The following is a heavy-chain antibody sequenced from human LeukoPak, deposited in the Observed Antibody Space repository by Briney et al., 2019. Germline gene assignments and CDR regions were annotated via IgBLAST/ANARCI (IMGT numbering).Heavy chain of an antibody. CDR1: GFTFSDYF. Sequence: GGSLRLSCAASGFTFSDYFMTWIRQAPGKGLEWVSYISGSGSAIFYADSVKGRFTISRDNAKNSLYLQMNSLSAEDTAVYYCARSKAGLAGAFDIWGQGTMVTVS. V-gene: IGHV3-11*04. CDR2: ISGSGSAI. D-gene: IGHD4-11*01. J-gene: IGHJ3*02. CDR3: ARSKAGLAGAFDI.